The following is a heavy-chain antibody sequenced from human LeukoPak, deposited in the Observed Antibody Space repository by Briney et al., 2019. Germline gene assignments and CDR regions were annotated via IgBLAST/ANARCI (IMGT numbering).Heavy chain of an antibody. J-gene: IGHJ4*02. CDR2: INSDGSST. V-gene: IGHV3-74*01. D-gene: IGHD5-12*01. CDR3: ARGSSGYDPFDY. Sequence: GGSLRPSCAASGFTFSSYWMHWVRQAPGKGLVWVSRINSDGSSTSYADSVKGRFTISRDNAKNTLYLQMNSLRAEDTAVYYCARGSSGYDPFDYWGQGTLVTVSS. CDR1: GFTFSSYW.